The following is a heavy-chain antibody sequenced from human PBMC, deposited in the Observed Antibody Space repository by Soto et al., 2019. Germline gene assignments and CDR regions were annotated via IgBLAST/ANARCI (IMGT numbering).Heavy chain of an antibody. J-gene: IGHJ4*02. CDR1: GFTFSNYP. D-gene: IGHD4-17*01. Sequence: QVQLVESGGGVVQPGRSLRLSCAASGFTFSNYPMHWVRQAPGKGLEWVAVISYDGSNKYYADSVKGRFTISRDNSKNTLYLQMNNLRPEDTAVYYCAVHYGDYLLDYWGQGTLVTVSS. CDR3: AVHYGDYLLDY. CDR2: ISYDGSNK. V-gene: IGHV3-30-3*01.